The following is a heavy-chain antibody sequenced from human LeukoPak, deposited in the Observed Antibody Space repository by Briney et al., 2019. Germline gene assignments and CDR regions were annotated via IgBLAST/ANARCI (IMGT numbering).Heavy chain of an antibody. CDR3: ARDSSSSWRPTNRGFDY. CDR1: GYTFSAYY. D-gene: IGHD6-13*01. J-gene: IGHJ4*02. V-gene: IGHV1-2*02. CDR2: INPNSGGT. Sequence: EASVKVSCKASGYTFSAYYMHWVRQAPGQGLEWLGWINPNSGGTNYAQKFQGRVTMTRDTSISTAYMELRSLRSDDTAVYYCARDSSSSWRPTNRGFDYWGQGTLVTVSS.